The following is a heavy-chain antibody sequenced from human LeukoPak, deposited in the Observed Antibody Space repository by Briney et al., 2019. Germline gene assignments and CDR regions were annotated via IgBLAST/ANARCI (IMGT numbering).Heavy chain of an antibody. J-gene: IGHJ4*02. V-gene: IGHV1-2*02. CDR1: GYTFTGYY. Sequence: ASVKVSCKASGYTFTGYYMHWMRQAPGQEPEWMGWINPNSGGTSYAQKFQGRVTMTRDTSISTAYMELSRLRSDDTAVYYCARAKVIVPDYWGQGTLVTVSS. CDR2: INPNSGGT. D-gene: IGHD5-18*01. CDR3: ARAKVIVPDY.